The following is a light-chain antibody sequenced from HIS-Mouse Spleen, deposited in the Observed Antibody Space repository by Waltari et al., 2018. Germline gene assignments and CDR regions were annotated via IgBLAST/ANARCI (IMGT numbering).Light chain of an antibody. Sequence: QSALTQPPSASGSPGQSVTISCTGTSSDVGGYNYVSWYQQHPGKAPKLMIYGVSKRPSGVPDRVSGSRSGNTASLTVSGLQAEDEADYYCSSYAGSNNWVFGGGTKLTVL. J-gene: IGLJ3*02. CDR1: SSDVGGYNY. CDR3: SSYAGSNNWV. V-gene: IGLV2-8*01. CDR2: GVS.